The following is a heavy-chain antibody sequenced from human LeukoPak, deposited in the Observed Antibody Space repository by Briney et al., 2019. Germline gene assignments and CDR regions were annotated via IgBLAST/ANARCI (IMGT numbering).Heavy chain of an antibody. V-gene: IGHV4-34*01. J-gene: IGHJ1*01. CDR3: ARGNGYCSGGSCYRTTRSPEYFQH. CDR1: GGSFSGYY. Sequence: SETLSLTCAVYGGSFSGYYWSWIRQPPGKGLEWVGGINHSGSTKYNPSLKSRVTISVGTTKNQFSLQLISVTAADTAAYYCARGNGYCSGGSCYRTTRSPEYFQHWGQGTLVTVPS. CDR2: INHSGST. D-gene: IGHD2-15*01.